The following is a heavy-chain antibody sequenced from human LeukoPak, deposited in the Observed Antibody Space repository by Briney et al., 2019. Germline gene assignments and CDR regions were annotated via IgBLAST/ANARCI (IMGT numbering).Heavy chain of an antibody. Sequence: PSQTLSLTCTVSGGSISSGSYYWSWIRQPAGKGLEWIGRIYTSGSTNYNPSLKSRVTISVDTSKNQFSLKLSSVTAADTAVYYCARRRHYDYVWGSYRTTWFDPWGQGTLVTVSS. D-gene: IGHD3-16*02. CDR1: GGSISSGSYY. CDR2: IYTSGST. CDR3: ARRRHYDYVWGSYRTTWFDP. V-gene: IGHV4-61*02. J-gene: IGHJ5*02.